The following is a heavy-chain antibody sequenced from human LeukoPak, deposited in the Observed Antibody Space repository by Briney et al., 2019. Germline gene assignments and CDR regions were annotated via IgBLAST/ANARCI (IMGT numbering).Heavy chain of an antibody. CDR1: GFTFSSYA. CDR3: ARGPRDFWSGYTTLDY. CDR2: ISYDGSNK. V-gene: IGHV3-30-3*01. Sequence: GGSLRLSCAASGFTFSSYAMHWVRQAPGKGLEWVAVISYDGSNKYYADSVKGRFTISRDNSKNTLYLQMNSLRAEDTAVYYCARGPRDFWSGYTTLDYWGQGTLVTVSS. D-gene: IGHD3-3*01. J-gene: IGHJ4*02.